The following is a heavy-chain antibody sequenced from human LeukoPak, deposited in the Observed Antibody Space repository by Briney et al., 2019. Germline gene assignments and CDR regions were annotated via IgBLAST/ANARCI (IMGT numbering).Heavy chain of an antibody. CDR2: ITSSSSYI. D-gene: IGHD2-2*01. J-gene: IGHJ4*02. CDR1: GFTFSSYN. V-gene: IGHV3-21*01. Sequence: GGSLRLSCAASGFTFSSYNMNWVRQAPGKGLEWVSSITSSSSYIYYADSVKGRFTISRDNAKNSLYLQMNSLRAEDTAVYYCARGPAAPSVPYYFDYWGQGTPVTVSS. CDR3: ARGPAAPSVPYYFDY.